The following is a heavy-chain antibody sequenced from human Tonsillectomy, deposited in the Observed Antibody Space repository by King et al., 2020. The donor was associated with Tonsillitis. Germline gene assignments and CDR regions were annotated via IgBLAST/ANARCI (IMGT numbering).Heavy chain of an antibody. CDR2: IIPMLDIT. CDR1: LGTFSSHS. Sequence: QLVQSGAEVKKPGSSVKVSCKASLGTFSSHSINWVRQAPGQGLEWMGRIIPMLDITNYAQKFQGRVTITADKSTYTAYMELSSLRAEDTAVFYSARDTGYYFDYWGQGSLVTVSS. V-gene: IGHV1-69*09. J-gene: IGHJ4*02. CDR3: ARDTGYYFDY. D-gene: IGHD2-8*02.